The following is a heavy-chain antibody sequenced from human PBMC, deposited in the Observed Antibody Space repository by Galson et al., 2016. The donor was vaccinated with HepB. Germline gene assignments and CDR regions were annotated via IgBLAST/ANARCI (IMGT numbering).Heavy chain of an antibody. V-gene: IGHV3-53*01. CDR2: IYSGGTT. Sequence: SLRLSCAASGFTVTNNYMSWVRQAPGKGLEWVSVIYSGGTTYYADSVKGRFTISRDISRNMLYLQMNSLRAEDTAVYYWARGNGVGDYYYYMDVWGKGTTVTVSS. CDR1: GFTVTNNY. D-gene: IGHD2-8*01. J-gene: IGHJ6*03. CDR3: ARGNGVGDYYYYMDV.